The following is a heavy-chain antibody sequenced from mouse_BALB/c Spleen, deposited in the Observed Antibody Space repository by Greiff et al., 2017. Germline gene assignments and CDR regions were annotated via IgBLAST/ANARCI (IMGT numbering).Heavy chain of an antibody. J-gene: IGHJ2*01. D-gene: IGHD6-1*01. CDR1: GFSFTGYG. V-gene: IGHV2-6-7*02. CDR2: IWGYGST. Sequence: VQLQESGPGLVAPSQTLSITCTVSGFSFTGYGVNWVRQPPGKGLEWLGMIWGYGSTDYNSALNSRLSISKDNSKSQVFLNMNSLQTDDTARYYCARDIRLDYWGQGTTLTVSS. CDR3: ARDIRLDY.